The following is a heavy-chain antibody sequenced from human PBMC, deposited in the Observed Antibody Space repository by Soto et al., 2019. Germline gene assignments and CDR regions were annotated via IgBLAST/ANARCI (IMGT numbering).Heavy chain of an antibody. CDR2: IYHSGST. CDR1: GGSISSGGYS. D-gene: IGHD6-6*01. V-gene: IGHV4-30-2*01. Sequence: PSETLSLTCAVSGGSISSGGYSWSWIRQPPGKGLEWIGYIYHSGSTYYNPSLKSRVTISVDRSKNQFSLKLSSVTAADTAVYYCARGTGNQYSSSPYFDYWGQGTLVTVSS. CDR3: ARGTGNQYSSSPYFDY. J-gene: IGHJ4*02.